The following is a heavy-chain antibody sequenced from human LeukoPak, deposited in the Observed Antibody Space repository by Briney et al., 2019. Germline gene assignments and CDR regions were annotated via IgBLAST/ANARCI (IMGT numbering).Heavy chain of an antibody. J-gene: IGHJ4*02. Sequence: AETLSLTCTVSGGSIISSSYYWGWIRQPPGKGLEWIGSIYSSGSTYYKPSLKSRVTISVDTSKNQFSLKLSSVTAADTAVYYCARLTMVQGVIITDYFDYWGQGTLVTVSS. CDR2: IYSSGST. V-gene: IGHV4-39*01. D-gene: IGHD3-10*01. CDR1: GGSIISSSYY. CDR3: ARLTMVQGVIITDYFDY.